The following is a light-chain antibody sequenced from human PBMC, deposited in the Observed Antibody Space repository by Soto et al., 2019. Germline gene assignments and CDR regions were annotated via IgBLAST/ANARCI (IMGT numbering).Light chain of an antibody. J-gene: IGKJ1*01. CDR2: GAS. V-gene: IGKV3-15*01. Sequence: MMMTPAQATMFVSPGARVTIASRTSHSVNSQVAWYQQKPGQAPRLLIYGASTRETGIPVRFSGSGSGTEFALTISSLRSEDFAVYYCQQYSNWPWTFGQGTKVDIK. CDR3: QQYSNWPWT. CDR1: HSVNSQ.